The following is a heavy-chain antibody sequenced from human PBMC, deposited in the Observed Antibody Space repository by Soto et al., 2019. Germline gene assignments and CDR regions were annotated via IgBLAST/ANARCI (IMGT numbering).Heavy chain of an antibody. CDR3: TRPHAMDV. CDR1: GYTFTNFW. V-gene: IGHV5-51*01. CDR2: VYPGDSDT. Sequence: ESLKISCKGSGYTFTNFWIAWVRQMPGKGLEWMGSVYPGDSDTRYSPSFKGQVTVSADKSTTTAYLQWSSLKASDTAIYYCTRPHAMDVWGLGTMVTVSS. J-gene: IGHJ6*02.